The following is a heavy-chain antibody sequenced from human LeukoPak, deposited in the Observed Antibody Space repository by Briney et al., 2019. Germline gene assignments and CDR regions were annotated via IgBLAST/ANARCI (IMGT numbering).Heavy chain of an antibody. Sequence: ASVKVSCKASGYTFTDYYLHWVRQAPGQGLEWMGWINPNSGGTNYAQTFQGRVTMTRDTSITTAYLELSRLGSDDTAVYYCARIGSSHYFDFWGQGTLVTVSS. J-gene: IGHJ4*02. CDR1: GYTFTDYY. D-gene: IGHD2-2*01. CDR2: INPNSGGT. CDR3: ARIGSSHYFDF. V-gene: IGHV1-2*02.